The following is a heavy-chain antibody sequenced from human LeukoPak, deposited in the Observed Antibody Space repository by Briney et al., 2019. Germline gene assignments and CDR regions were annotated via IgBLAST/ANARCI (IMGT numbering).Heavy chain of an antibody. CDR3: ARGPDSYCGGDCYSDY. Sequence: GGSLRLSCAASGFTFSSYAMSWVRQAPGKGLEWVSAISGSGGSTYYADSVKGRFTISRDNSKNTLYLQMNSLRAEDTAVYYCARGPDSYCGGDCYSDYWGQGTLVTVSS. V-gene: IGHV3-23*01. D-gene: IGHD2-21*02. CDR2: ISGSGGST. J-gene: IGHJ4*02. CDR1: GFTFSSYA.